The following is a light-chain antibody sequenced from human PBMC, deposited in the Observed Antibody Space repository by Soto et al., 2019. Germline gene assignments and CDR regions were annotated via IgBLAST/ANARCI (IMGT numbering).Light chain of an antibody. V-gene: IGKV1-39*01. Sequence: DIQMTQSPSSLSASVGDRVTITCRASQSIXXXLXWYQQKPGKAPKLLIAATSNLQSGVPSRFSGSGSGXDXTLTIDSLQXEDFXTYYCQQSYSTPPTFGGGTKVEIK. CDR2: ATS. J-gene: IGKJ4*01. CDR1: QSIXXX. CDR3: QQSYSTPPT.